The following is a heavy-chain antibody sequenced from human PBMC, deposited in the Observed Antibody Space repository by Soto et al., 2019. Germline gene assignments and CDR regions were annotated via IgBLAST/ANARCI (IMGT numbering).Heavy chain of an antibody. CDR3: TRDRLTLTTSLIFDF. J-gene: IGHJ4*02. V-gene: IGHV1-18*01. Sequence: QVQLVQSGAQVHKPGASVKVSCKASGYTFTNYGIAWVRQAPGQGLEWMGWISPYSGKTDNRWHLQGRVTMTADTSTTTAYMELRSLRSDDTAVYYCTRDRLTLTTSLIFDFWGQVTLVTVSS. CDR1: GYTFTNYG. D-gene: IGHD3-9*01. CDR2: ISPYSGKT.